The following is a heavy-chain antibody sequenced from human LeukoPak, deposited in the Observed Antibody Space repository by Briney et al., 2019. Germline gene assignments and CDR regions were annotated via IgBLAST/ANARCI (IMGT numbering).Heavy chain of an antibody. J-gene: IGHJ5*02. D-gene: IGHD2-2*01. Sequence: PSETLSLTCTVSDVSMTNYYWSWIRQPAGKGLEWIGRIHTSGGTNYNPSLKSRVSMSLDTSKNQLSLKLSSVTAADTAVYYCARDSSTSWIYNWFDPWGQGTLVTVSS. V-gene: IGHV4-4*07. CDR3: ARDSSTSWIYNWFDP. CDR2: IHTSGGT. CDR1: DVSMTNYY.